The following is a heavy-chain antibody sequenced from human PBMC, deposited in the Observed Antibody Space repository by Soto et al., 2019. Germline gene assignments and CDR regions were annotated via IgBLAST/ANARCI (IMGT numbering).Heavy chain of an antibody. D-gene: IGHD3-3*01. Sequence: AASVKVSCKASGYTSTSYDINWVRQATGQGLEWMGWMNPNSGNTGYAQKFQGRVTMTRNTSISTAYMELSSLRSEDTAVYYCARGRRTIFGVVIISGPRSGKYYFDYWGQGTLVTVSS. CDR1: GYTSTSYD. CDR2: MNPNSGNT. J-gene: IGHJ4*02. CDR3: ARGRRTIFGVVIISGPRSGKYYFDY. V-gene: IGHV1-8*01.